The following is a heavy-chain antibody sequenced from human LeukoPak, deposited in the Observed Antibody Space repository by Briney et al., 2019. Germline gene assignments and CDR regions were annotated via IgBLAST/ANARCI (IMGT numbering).Heavy chain of an antibody. CDR3: ARSCCDWLSSRHYYYYMDV. D-gene: IGHD3-9*01. Sequence: GGSLRLSCAASGFTFSSYWMSWVRQAPGKGLEWVSNIKQDGSEKCYVDSVKGRFTISRDKAKNSLYLQMNSLRAEDTAVYYCARSCCDWLSSRHYYYYMDVWGKGTTVTVSS. CDR2: IKQDGSEK. CDR1: GFTFSSYW. V-gene: IGHV3-7*01. J-gene: IGHJ6*03.